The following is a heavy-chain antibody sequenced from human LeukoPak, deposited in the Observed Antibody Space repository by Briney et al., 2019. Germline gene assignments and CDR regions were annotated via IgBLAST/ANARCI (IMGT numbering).Heavy chain of an antibody. Sequence: PSETLSLTCTVSGGSISNYYWTWIRQPAGKGLEWIGRVYTTGTTNYNPSLKSRVTISVGTSENQFSLKLSSVTAADTAVYYCALRTGYSSPFDYWGQGTLVTVSS. J-gene: IGHJ4*02. CDR1: GGSISNYY. D-gene: IGHD6-13*01. CDR3: ALRTGYSSPFDY. V-gene: IGHV4-4*07. CDR2: VYTTGTT.